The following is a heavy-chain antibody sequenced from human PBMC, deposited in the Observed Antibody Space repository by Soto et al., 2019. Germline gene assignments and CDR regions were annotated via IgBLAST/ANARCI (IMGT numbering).Heavy chain of an antibody. Sequence: SETLSLTCSVSGSSVSSGDYYWAWIRQPPGKGLEWIGSMFYSGLTYYNPSLKSRVTLSVDTSKNQFSVRLNSVTAADTAVYYCAPLSVSLSGPYGIHVWGQGTTVTVSS. D-gene: IGHD2-15*01. CDR2: MFYSGLT. J-gene: IGHJ6*02. V-gene: IGHV4-39*01. CDR3: APLSVSLSGPYGIHV. CDR1: GSSVSSGDYY.